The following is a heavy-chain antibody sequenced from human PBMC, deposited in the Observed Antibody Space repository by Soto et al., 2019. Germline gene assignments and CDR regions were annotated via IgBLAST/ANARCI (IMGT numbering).Heavy chain of an antibody. V-gene: IGHV3-23*01. CDR2: ISGSGAST. D-gene: IGHD3-3*01. J-gene: IGHJ6*02. CDR1: GFTFSSYA. CDR3: AKATIRFLDTYGMDV. Sequence: EVQLLESGGGLAQPGGSLRLSCAASGFTFSSYAMSWVRQGPGKGLECVSAISGSGASTFYTDSVKGRFTVSRDNSKNTMYLQMNSLRAEDTAVYYCAKATIRFLDTYGMDVWGQGTTVAVSS.